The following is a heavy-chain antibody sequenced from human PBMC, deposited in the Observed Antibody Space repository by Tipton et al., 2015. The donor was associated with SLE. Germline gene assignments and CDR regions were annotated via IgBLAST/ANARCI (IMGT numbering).Heavy chain of an antibody. Sequence: SLRLSCAASGFTFSSYAMSWVRQAPGKGLEWVSAISGSGGSTYYADSVKGRFTISRDNAKNSLYLQMNSLRAEDTAVYYCARDFSSSWYPYYYYGMDVWGQGTTVTVSS. CDR2: ISGSGGST. CDR3: ARDFSSSWYPYYYYGMDV. V-gene: IGHV3-23*01. CDR1: GFTFSSYA. J-gene: IGHJ6*02. D-gene: IGHD6-13*01.